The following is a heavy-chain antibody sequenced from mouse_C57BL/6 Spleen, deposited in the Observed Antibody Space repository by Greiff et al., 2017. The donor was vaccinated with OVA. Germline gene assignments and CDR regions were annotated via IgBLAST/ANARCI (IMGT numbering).Heavy chain of an antibody. J-gene: IGHJ4*01. D-gene: IGHD1-2*01. CDR1: GFSLTSYG. V-gene: IGHV2-2*01. Sequence: QVQLQQSGPGLVQPSQSLSITCTVSGFSLTSYGVHWVRQSPGKGLEWLGVIWSGGSTDYNAAFISRLSISKDNSKSQVFFKMNSLQADDTAIYYCASLHYYGSKGAMDYWGQGTSVTVSS. CDR2: IWSGGST. CDR3: ASLHYYGSKGAMDY.